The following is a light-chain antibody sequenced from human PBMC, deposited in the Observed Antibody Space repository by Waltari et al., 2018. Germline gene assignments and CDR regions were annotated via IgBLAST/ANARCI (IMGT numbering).Light chain of an antibody. CDR2: NND. Sequence: QSVLTQPPSASGTPGQRVTISCSGSSSNIGKNTVNWYQQFPGTAPKSVIYNNDQRPSWVPDRFSGSKSGTSASLAISGLQSDDEADYYCAAWDDSLNGRVFGGGTKLTVL. V-gene: IGLV1-44*01. CDR1: SSNIGKNT. CDR3: AAWDDSLNGRV. J-gene: IGLJ3*02.